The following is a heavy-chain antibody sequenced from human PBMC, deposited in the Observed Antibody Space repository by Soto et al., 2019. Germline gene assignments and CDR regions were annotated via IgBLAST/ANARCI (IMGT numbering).Heavy chain of an antibody. D-gene: IGHD2-15*01. CDR3: AGGGRCSGGSCYSGDGYYYYYGMDV. Sequence: SMKVSCKASGGTFSSYAISWVRQAPGQELEWMGGIIPIFGTANYAQKFQGRVTITADESTSTAYMELSSLRSEDTAVYYCAGGGRCSGGSCYSGDGYYYYYGMDVWGQGTTVTVSS. CDR1: GGTFSSYA. J-gene: IGHJ6*02. V-gene: IGHV1-69*13. CDR2: IIPIFGTA.